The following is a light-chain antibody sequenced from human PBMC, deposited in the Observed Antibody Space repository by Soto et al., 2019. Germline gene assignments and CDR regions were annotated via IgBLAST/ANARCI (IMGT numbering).Light chain of an antibody. Sequence: QSALTQPASVSGSPGQSITISCTGTSSDVGGYNYVSWYQHHPGKAPKLMIYEVSNRPSGVSDRLSGSKSGNTASLTISGLQAEDEADYYCCSYAGGSTVVCGGGTKLTVL. J-gene: IGLJ2*01. V-gene: IGLV2-14*01. CDR3: CSYAGGSTVV. CDR1: SSDVGGYNY. CDR2: EVS.